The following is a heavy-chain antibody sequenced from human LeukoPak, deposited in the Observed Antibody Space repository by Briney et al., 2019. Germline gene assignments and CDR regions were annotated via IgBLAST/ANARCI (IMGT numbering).Heavy chain of an antibody. Sequence: PSETLSLTCAVYGGSFSGYYWSWIRQPPGKGLEWIGEINHSGSTNYNPSLKSRVTISVDTSKNQFSLKLSSVTAADTAVYYCAGEPLLWFGELLSPNNNWFAPWGQGTLVTVSS. CDR1: GGSFSGYY. CDR2: INHSGST. CDR3: AGEPLLWFGELLSPNNNWFAP. V-gene: IGHV4-34*01. J-gene: IGHJ5*02. D-gene: IGHD3-10*01.